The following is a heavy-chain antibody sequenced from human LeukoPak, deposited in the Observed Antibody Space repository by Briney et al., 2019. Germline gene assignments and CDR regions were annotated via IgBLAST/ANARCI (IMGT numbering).Heavy chain of an antibody. V-gene: IGHV3-74*03. Sequence: GGSLRLSCAASGFTFSTFWMHWVRQAPGKGPVWVSGIKSDGSITTYADSVKGRFTISRDNAENTLYLQMNSLRAEDTAVYYCARGRYYGMDVWGQGTTVTVSS. CDR1: GFTFSTFW. J-gene: IGHJ6*02. CDR3: ARGRYYGMDV. CDR2: IKSDGSIT.